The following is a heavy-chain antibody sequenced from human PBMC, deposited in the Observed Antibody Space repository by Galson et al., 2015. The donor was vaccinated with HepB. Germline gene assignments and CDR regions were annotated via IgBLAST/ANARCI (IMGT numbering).Heavy chain of an antibody. CDR2: ITRTGART. D-gene: IGHD1-1*01. CDR3: AKATDGGYNDMNFDY. V-gene: IGHV3-23*01. J-gene: IGHJ4*02. Sequence: SLRLSCAASGFTFNGCAMSWVRQAPWKGLEWVSTITRTGARTYYAHSVKGRFTISRDNSNNKLSLQMNSLRAEDTAVYYCAKATDGGYNDMNFDYWGQGTLVTVSS. CDR1: GFTFNGCA.